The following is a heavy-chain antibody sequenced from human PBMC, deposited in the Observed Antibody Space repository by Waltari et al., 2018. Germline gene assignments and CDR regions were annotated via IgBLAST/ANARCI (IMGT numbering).Heavy chain of an antibody. Sequence: EVQLVQSGAEVKKPGESRRISCKGSGYNFPPYGIGWVRRMPGKALEWIGSIYPDDSDTTYSPSFGGQVTISADKSINTAYLHWTSLKASDTAIYYCVKGLVGGYEKGWFDPWGQGTLVTVSS. CDR2: IYPDDSDT. CDR3: VKGLVGGYEKGWFDP. V-gene: IGHV5-51*01. CDR1: GYNFPPYG. J-gene: IGHJ5*02. D-gene: IGHD5-12*01.